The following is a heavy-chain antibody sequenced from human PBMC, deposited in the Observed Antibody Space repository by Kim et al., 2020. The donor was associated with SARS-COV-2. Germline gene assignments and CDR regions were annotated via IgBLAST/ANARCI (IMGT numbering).Heavy chain of an antibody. J-gene: IGHJ4*02. CDR3: ARDSDEIAAAGITYFDY. D-gene: IGHD6-13*01. V-gene: IGHV6-1*01. Sequence: SQTLSLTCAISGDSVSSNSAAWNWIRQSPSRGLEWLGRTYYRSKWYNDYAVSVKSRITINPDTSKNQFSLQLNSVTPEDTAVYYCARDSDEIAAAGITYFDYWGQGTLVTVSS. CDR1: GDSVSSNSAA. CDR2: TYYRSKWYN.